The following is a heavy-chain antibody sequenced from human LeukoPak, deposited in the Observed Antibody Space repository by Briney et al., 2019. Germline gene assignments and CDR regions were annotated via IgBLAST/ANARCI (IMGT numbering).Heavy chain of an antibody. CDR1: GGSFSGYY. Sequence: ETLSLTCAVYGGSFSGYYWSWVRQAPGKGLEWVSAISGSGGSTYYADSVKGRFTISRDNSKNTLYLQMNSLRAEDTAVCYCAKDRVAAAGTPNWFDPWGQGTLVTVSS. D-gene: IGHD6-13*01. CDR3: AKDRVAAAGTPNWFDP. CDR2: ISGSGGST. J-gene: IGHJ5*02. V-gene: IGHV3-23*01.